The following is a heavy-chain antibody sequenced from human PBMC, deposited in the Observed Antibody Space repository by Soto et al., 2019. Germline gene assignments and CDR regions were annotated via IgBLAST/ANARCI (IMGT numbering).Heavy chain of an antibody. CDR1: GFTFSSYG. V-gene: IGHV3-33*01. J-gene: IGHJ6*02. D-gene: IGHD3-10*01. Sequence: QVQLVESGGGVVQPGRSLRLSCAASGFTFSSYGMPWVRQAPGKGLEWVAVIWYDGSNKYYADSVKGRFTVSRDNPKNTVYLQRDSLRAEDTAVYYCARVRGRFYGSGSSGGIDVWGQGTTVTVSS. CDR3: ARVRGRFYGSGSSGGIDV. CDR2: IWYDGSNK.